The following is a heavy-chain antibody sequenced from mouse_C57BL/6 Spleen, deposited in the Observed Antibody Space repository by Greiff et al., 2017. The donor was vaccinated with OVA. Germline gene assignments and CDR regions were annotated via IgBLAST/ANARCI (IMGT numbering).Heavy chain of an antibody. CDR3: ARYDSFDY. D-gene: IGHD2-4*01. CDR1: GYTFTSYW. V-gene: IGHV1-50*01. J-gene: IGHJ2*01. CDR2: IDPSDSYT. Sequence: QVHVKQPGAELVKPGASVKLSCKASGYTFTSYWMQWVKQRPGQGLEWIGEIDPSDSYTNYNQKFKGKATLTVDTSSSTAYMQLSSLTSEDSAVYYCARYDSFDYWGQGTTLTVSS.